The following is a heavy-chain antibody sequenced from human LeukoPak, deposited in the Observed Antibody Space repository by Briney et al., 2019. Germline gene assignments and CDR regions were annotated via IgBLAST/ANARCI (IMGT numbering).Heavy chain of an antibody. Sequence: GGSLRLSCAASGFTFSSYAMHWVRQAPGKGLEWVAVISYDGSNKYYADSVKGRFTISRDNSKSTLYLQMNSLRAEDTAVYYCARDQGSLAGRILYWGQGTLVTVSS. D-gene: IGHD6-19*01. CDR2: ISYDGSNK. CDR3: ARDQGSLAGRILY. V-gene: IGHV3-30-3*01. CDR1: GFTFSSYA. J-gene: IGHJ4*02.